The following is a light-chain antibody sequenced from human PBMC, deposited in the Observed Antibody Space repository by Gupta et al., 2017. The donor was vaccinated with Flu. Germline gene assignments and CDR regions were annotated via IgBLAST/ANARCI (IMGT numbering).Light chain of an antibody. Sequence: DIQMTQSPSSLSASVGDRVTITCRASQSISSYLNWYQQKPGKDPKLLIYAASRLQSGVQSRFSGSGSVTDFTLHISSLQPEDFETYYCHNRRTFGQGTKVEIK. CDR2: AAS. J-gene: IGKJ1*01. CDR3: HNRRT. V-gene: IGKV1-39*01. CDR1: QSISSY.